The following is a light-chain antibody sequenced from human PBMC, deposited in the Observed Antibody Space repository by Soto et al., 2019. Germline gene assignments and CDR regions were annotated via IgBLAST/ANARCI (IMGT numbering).Light chain of an antibody. CDR1: QSVSSY. CDR2: DAS. Sequence: EIVLTQSPATLSLSPGERATLSCRARQSVSSYLAWYQQKPGQAPSLLIYDASNRATGIPARFSGSGSGTDFTLTISSLEPEDFAVYYCQQRSNWPPGLLTFGGGTKVDIK. CDR3: QQRSNWPPGLLT. J-gene: IGKJ4*01. V-gene: IGKV3-11*01.